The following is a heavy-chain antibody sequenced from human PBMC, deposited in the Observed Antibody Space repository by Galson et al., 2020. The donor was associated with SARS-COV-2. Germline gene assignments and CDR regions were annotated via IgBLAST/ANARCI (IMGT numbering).Heavy chain of an antibody. Sequence: SETLSLTCTVSGGSVSSGSYYWSWIRQPPGKGLEWIGYIYYSGSTNYNPSLKSRVTISVDTSKNQFSLKLSSVTAADTAVYYCARALTDSSGWPDAFDIWGHGTMVTVSS. CDR2: IYYSGST. D-gene: IGHD6-19*01. CDR3: ARALTDSSGWPDAFDI. J-gene: IGHJ3*02. CDR1: GGSVSSGSYY. V-gene: IGHV4-61*01.